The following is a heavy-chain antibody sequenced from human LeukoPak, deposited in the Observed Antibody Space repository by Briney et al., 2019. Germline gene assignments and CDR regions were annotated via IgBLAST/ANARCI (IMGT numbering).Heavy chain of an antibody. J-gene: IGHJ4*02. D-gene: IGHD3-9*01. CDR2: INHSGST. CDR1: GGSFSGYY. Sequence: SETLSLTCAVYGGSFSGYYWSWIRQPPGKGLEWIGEINHSGSTNYNPSLKSRVTISVDTSKDQFSLKLSSVTAADTAVYYCARDARLRYFDWPRKLIPYYFDYWGQGTLVTVSS. CDR3: ARDARLRYFDWPRKLIPYYFDY. V-gene: IGHV4-34*01.